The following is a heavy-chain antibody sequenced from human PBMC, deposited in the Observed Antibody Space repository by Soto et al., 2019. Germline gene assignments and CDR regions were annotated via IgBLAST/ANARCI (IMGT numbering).Heavy chain of an antibody. V-gene: IGHV1-69*01. CDR3: ARDRIAGSKYYYGMDV. J-gene: IGHJ6*02. D-gene: IGHD6-13*01. CDR2: IIPIFGNE. CDR1: GGTFSSYA. Sequence: QVQLVQSGAEVKKPGSSVRVSCKASGGTFSSYAISWVRQAPGQGLEWMGGIIPIFGNENYAQKFQGRVTITADESTSTAYMELSSLRSEDTAVYYCARDRIAGSKYYYGMDVWGQGTTVTVSS.